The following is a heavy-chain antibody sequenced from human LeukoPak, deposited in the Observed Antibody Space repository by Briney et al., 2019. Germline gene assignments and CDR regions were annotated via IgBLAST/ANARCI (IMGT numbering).Heavy chain of an antibody. CDR2: ISGSGGST. J-gene: IGHJ6*02. CDR1: GFTFSSYA. Sequence: GGSLRLSCAASGFTFSSYAMSWVRQAPGKGLEWASAISGSGGSTYYADSVKGRFTISRDNSKNTLYLQMNSLRAEDTAVYYCAKDIGAYYYYGMDVWGQGTTVTVSS. V-gene: IGHV3-23*01. D-gene: IGHD5-12*01. CDR3: AKDIGAYYYYGMDV.